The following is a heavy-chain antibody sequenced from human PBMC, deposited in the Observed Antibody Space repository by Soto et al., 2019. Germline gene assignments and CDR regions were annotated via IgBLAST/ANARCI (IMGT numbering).Heavy chain of an antibody. CDR3: ARDPGGARGFDF. V-gene: IGHV1-18*01. Sequence: QVQLMQSGPEVKKPGASVKVSCKASGYPFTVFGISWVRQAPGQGLEWMGWMSPYNGHTNYAQKLQGRVTMTPDTSTSTAYMELRSLRSDDTAVYCCARDPGGARGFDFWGQGTLVTVSS. CDR2: MSPYNGHT. J-gene: IGHJ5*01. CDR1: GYPFTVFG. D-gene: IGHD3-10*01.